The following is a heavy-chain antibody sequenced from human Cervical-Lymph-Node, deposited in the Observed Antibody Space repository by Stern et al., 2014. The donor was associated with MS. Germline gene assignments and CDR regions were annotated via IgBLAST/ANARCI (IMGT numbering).Heavy chain of an antibody. V-gene: IGHV4-61*03. CDR1: GGSVKSVYYY. Sequence: QVKLQQSGPGLLKPSETLSLTCTVPGGSVKSVYYYWTWILQTPGTGLEWIGYISYSGSTKYKPYVQYRVKVSIDTCKHHFFLNMRSVTAADTAVYYCPRGVRVWSQGTTVTVSS. J-gene: IGHJ6*02. CDR3: PRGVRV. CDR2: ISYSGST.